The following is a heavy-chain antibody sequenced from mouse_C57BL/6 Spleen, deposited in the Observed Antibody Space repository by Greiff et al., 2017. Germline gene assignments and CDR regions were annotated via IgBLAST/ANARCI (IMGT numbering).Heavy chain of an antibody. CDR1: GYTFTSYW. CDR3: ARPLDGYYYFDY. J-gene: IGHJ2*01. Sequence: VQLQQPGAELVKPGASVKMSCKASGYTFTSYWITWVKQRPGQGLEWIGDIYPGSGSTNYNEKFKSKATLTVDTSSSTAYMQLSSLTSEDSAVYYCARPLDGYYYFDYWGQGTTLTVSS. D-gene: IGHD2-3*01. CDR2: IYPGSGST. V-gene: IGHV1-55*01.